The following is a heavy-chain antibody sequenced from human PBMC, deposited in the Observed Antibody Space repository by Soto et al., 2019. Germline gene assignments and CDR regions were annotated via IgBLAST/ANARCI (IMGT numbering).Heavy chain of an antibody. CDR3: ARQPYTSGAYYFDY. V-gene: IGHV4-59*08. D-gene: IGHD6-19*01. CDR2: IFHTGSA. CDR1: GDSLSSYY. J-gene: IGHJ4*02. Sequence: ESLARTGSGSGDSLSSYYWSWIRQPPGKGLEWIGYIFHTGSANYNPSLKSRVTISIDTSKNQFSLRLSSVTAADTAVYYCARQPYTSGAYYFDYWGQGTPVTVSS.